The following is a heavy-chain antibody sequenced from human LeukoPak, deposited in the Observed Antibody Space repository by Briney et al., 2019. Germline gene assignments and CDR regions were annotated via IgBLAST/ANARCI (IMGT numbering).Heavy chain of an antibody. CDR3: ARAPRFLEWLLFRGYYYYGMDV. CDR2: IYYSGST. D-gene: IGHD3-3*01. J-gene: IGHJ6*02. V-gene: IGHV4-30-4*01. CDR1: GGSISSGDYS. Sequence: SETLSLTCTVSGGSISSGDYSWSWIRRPPGKGLEWIGYIYYSGSTYYNPSLKSRVTISVDTSKNQFSLKLSSVTAADTAVYYCARAPRFLEWLLFRGYYYYGMDVWGQGTTVTVSS.